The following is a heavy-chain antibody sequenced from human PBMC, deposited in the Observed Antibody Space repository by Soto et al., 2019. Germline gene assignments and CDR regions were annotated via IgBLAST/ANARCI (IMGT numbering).Heavy chain of an antibody. V-gene: IGHV3-7*03. Sequence: EVQLVESGGGLVQPGGSLRLSCAASGFTFSSYWMSWVRQAPGKGLEWVANIKQDGSEKYYVDSVKGRFTISRDNAKNSLYLQMNSLRAEDTAVYYCARDLGRGYSGYDPGYFDYWGQGTLVTVSS. CDR2: IKQDGSEK. J-gene: IGHJ4*02. D-gene: IGHD5-12*01. CDR3: ARDLGRGYSGYDPGYFDY. CDR1: GFTFSSYW.